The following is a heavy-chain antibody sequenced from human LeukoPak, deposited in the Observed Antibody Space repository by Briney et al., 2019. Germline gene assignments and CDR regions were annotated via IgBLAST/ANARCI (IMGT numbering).Heavy chain of an antibody. CDR2: ISYDVNKG. V-gene: IGHV3-30*04. Sequence: PGGSLRLSCAASGFTFNNYIIHWVRQAPGKGLEWVAVISYDVNKGIYADSAKGRFTISRDNSKSTLYLQMNSLRPEDTAVYYCVREGYYAPGTSPSFYFDNWGQGTLVTVSS. CDR3: VREGYYAPGTSPSFYFDN. D-gene: IGHD3-10*01. CDR1: GFTFNNYI. J-gene: IGHJ4*02.